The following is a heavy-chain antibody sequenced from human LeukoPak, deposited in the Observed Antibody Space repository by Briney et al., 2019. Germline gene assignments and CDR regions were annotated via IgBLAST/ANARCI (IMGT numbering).Heavy chain of an antibody. V-gene: IGHV4-39*07. Sequence: SETLSLTCTVSGGSISSSSYYWGWTRQPPGKGLEWIGNIYYSGSTYYNPSLKSRVTISVDTSKNQFSLKLSSVTAADTAVYYCARVGIEPRLDYWGQGTLVTVSS. CDR2: IYYSGST. J-gene: IGHJ4*02. CDR1: GGSISSSSYY. D-gene: IGHD7-27*01. CDR3: ARVGIEPRLDY.